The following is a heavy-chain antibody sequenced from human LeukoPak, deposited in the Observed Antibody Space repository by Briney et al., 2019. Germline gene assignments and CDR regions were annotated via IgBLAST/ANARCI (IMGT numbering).Heavy chain of an antibody. CDR2: ISYDGSNK. D-gene: IGHD3-9*01. CDR3: AREHWFSDAFDI. V-gene: IGHV3-30-3*01. J-gene: IGHJ3*02. CDR1: GFTFSSYA. Sequence: GGSLRLSCAASGFTFSSYAMHWVRQAPGKGLEWVAVISYDGSNKYYADSVKGRFTNSRDNSKNTLYLQMNSLRAEDTAVYYCAREHWFSDAFDIWGQGTMVTVSS.